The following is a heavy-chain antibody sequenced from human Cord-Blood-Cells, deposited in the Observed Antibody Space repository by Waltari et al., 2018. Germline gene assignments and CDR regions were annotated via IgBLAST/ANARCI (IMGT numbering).Heavy chain of an antibody. Sequence: EVQLVESGGGLVKPGGSLRLSCAAPGFTFRSFSMNWFRQAPGKGLEWVSSISSSSSYIYYADSVKGRFTISRDNAKNSLYLQMNSLRAEDTAVYYCASFTLRGYYFDYWGQGTLVTVSS. CDR3: ASFTLRGYYFDY. CDR1: GFTFRSFS. V-gene: IGHV3-21*01. D-gene: IGHD3-10*01. CDR2: ISSSSSYI. J-gene: IGHJ4*02.